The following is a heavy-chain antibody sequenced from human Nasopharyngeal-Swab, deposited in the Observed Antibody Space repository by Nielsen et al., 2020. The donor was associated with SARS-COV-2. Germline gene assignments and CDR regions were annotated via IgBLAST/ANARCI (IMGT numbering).Heavy chain of an antibody. CDR2: ISSSSSYI. D-gene: IGHD3-10*01. CDR3: ARVDRDMVRGDVFDY. CDR1: GFTFSSYS. Sequence: GESLKISCAASGFTFSSYSMNWVRQAPGKGLEWVSSISSSSSYIYYADSVKGRFTISRDNAKNSLYLQMNSLRAEDTAVYYCARVDRDMVRGDVFDYWGQGTLVTVSS. J-gene: IGHJ4*02. V-gene: IGHV3-21*01.